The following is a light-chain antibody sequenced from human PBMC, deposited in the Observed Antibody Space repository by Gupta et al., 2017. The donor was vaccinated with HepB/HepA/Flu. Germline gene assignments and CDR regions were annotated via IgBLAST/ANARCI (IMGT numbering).Light chain of an antibody. CDR3: NSRASSGNHGV. Sequence: SSELTQDPAVSVALGQTVRITCQGDSLRSYYASWYQQKPGQAPVLVIYGKNNRPSGIPDRFSCSSSGNTAYWNLTGAQAEDEADDYCNSRASSGNHGVFGGGTKLTVL. CDR1: SLRSYY. CDR2: GKN. J-gene: IGLJ2*01. V-gene: IGLV3-19*01.